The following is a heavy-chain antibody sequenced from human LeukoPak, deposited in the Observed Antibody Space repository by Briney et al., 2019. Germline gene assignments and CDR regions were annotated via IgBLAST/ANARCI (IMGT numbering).Heavy chain of an antibody. CDR1: GGSIASSNYY. D-gene: IGHD3-10*01. J-gene: IGHJ4*02. V-gene: IGHV4-39*03. CDR3: LTMVRGVIIGTPHY. Sequence: SETLSLTCTVSGGSIASSNYYWGWIRQPPGKGLEWIGSSYYSGSSDYNPSLESRVTISVDTSKNQLSLKLSSVTAADTAVYYCLTMVRGVIIGTPHYWGQGTLVTVSS. CDR2: SYYSGSS.